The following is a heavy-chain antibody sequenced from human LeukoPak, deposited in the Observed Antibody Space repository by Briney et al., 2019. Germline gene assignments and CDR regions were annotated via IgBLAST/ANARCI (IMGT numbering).Heavy chain of an antibody. J-gene: IGHJ4*02. CDR2: IKQDGSEK. CDR1: GFTFSSYW. Sequence: GGSLRLSCAASGFTFSSYWMSWVRQAPGKGLEWVANIKQDGSEKYYVDSVKGRFTISRDNAKNSLYLQMNSLRAEDTAVYYCARALEVLRYFAWLFPFDYWGQGTLVTVSS. CDR3: ARALEVLRYFAWLFPFDY. V-gene: IGHV3-7*01. D-gene: IGHD3-9*01.